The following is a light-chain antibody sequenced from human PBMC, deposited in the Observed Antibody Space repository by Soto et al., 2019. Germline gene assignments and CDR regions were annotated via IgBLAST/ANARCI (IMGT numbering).Light chain of an antibody. V-gene: IGKV3D-15*01. CDR1: QSAGNF. CDR2: YIS. Sequence: ELVMTQSPATLSVSPGETASLSCRASQSAGNFLAWYQQKPGQAPRLLIYYISTRATGIPARFSGSGSGTEFTLTINSLQSEDSAAYYCQQHNQWPITFGQGTRLENK. CDR3: QQHNQWPIT. J-gene: IGKJ5*01.